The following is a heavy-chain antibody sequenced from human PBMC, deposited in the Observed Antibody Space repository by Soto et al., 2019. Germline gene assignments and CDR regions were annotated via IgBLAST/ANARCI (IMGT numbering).Heavy chain of an antibody. CDR2: IYYSGST. CDR3: ARGVTMVRGTVDY. J-gene: IGHJ4*02. D-gene: IGHD3-10*01. CDR1: GGSVSSGSYY. Sequence: SETLSLTCTVSGGSVSSGSYYWSWIRQPPGKGLEWIGYIYYSGSTNYNPSLKSRVTISLDTSKNHFSLKLSSVTAADTAVYYCARGVTMVRGTVDYWGQGTLVTVS. V-gene: IGHV4-61*03.